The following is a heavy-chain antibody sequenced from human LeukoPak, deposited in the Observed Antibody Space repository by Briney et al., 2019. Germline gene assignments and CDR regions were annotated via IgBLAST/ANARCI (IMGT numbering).Heavy chain of an antibody. V-gene: IGHV1-46*01. CDR3: ARAYKDRSLAGKKEFFQH. CDR1: GYTFTSYY. D-gene: IGHD6-19*01. Sequence: GASVKVSCKASGYTFTSYYMHWVRQAPGQGLEWMGTINPSGGSTSYAQKFQGRVTMTRDTSTSTVYMELSSLRAEDTALYYCARAYKDRSLAGKKEFFQHWGQGTLVTVSS. J-gene: IGHJ1*01. CDR2: INPSGGST.